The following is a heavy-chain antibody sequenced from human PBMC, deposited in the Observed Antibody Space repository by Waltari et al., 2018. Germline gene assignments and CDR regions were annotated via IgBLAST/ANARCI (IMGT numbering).Heavy chain of an antibody. Sequence: EVQLLESGGGLAQSGGSMRLSCAASGISLRVYAMSWVRQAPGKGLEWVSAIFSGDTTYYTDSVKGRFSTSRDNSKNTLFLQMNSLRAEDTAVYYCARVARGTLYDAFDIWGQGTMVTVSS. CDR1: GISLRVYA. CDR3: ARVARGTLYDAFDI. J-gene: IGHJ3*02. CDR2: IFSGDTT. V-gene: IGHV3-66*01. D-gene: IGHD1-26*01.